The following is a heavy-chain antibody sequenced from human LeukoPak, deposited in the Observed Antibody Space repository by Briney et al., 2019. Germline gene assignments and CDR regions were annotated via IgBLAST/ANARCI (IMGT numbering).Heavy chain of an antibody. J-gene: IGHJ3*02. CDR2: INHSGST. V-gene: IGHV4-34*01. CDR1: GGSFSGYY. D-gene: IGHD3-22*01. Sequence: PSETLSLTCAVYGGSFSGYYWSWIRQPPGKGLEWIGEINHSGSTNYNPSLKSRVTISVDTSKNQFSLKLSSVTAADTAVYYCARGSPYYYDSSGYTRAFDIWGQGTMVTVSS. CDR3: ARGSPYYYDSSGYTRAFDI.